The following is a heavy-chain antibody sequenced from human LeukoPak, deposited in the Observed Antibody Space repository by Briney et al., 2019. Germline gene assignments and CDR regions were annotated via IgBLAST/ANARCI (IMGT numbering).Heavy chain of an antibody. D-gene: IGHD5-24*01. J-gene: IGHJ4*02. CDR1: GGSISSSGYY. CDR2: IYCSGSA. CDR3: ASPMAWAHNRRDSDY. V-gene: IGHV4-39*07. Sequence: SETLSLTCTVSGGSISSSGYYWGWIRQPPGKGLEWIGSIYCSGSAYYNPSLKSRVSISVDTSKNQFSLKLRSVTAADTAVYYCASPMAWAHNRRDSDYWGLGTLVTVSS.